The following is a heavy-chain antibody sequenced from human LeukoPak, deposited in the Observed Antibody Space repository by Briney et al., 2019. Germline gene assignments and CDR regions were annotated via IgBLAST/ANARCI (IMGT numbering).Heavy chain of an antibody. CDR2: MNLRTGFA. D-gene: IGHD3-3*02. J-gene: IGHJ6*03. V-gene: IGHV1-8*01. Sequence: ASVKDSCKASGYTLDIYNTYSVPQATGKGLEWMGWMNLRTGFAGYAQKFKDRVNMTRNTFITTAYMELTSLRSKDRAVYIGARGGIRDRKNVNYFYMDFWGKGTTVIVSS. CDR1: GYTLDIYN. CDR3: ARGGIRDRKNVNYFYMDF.